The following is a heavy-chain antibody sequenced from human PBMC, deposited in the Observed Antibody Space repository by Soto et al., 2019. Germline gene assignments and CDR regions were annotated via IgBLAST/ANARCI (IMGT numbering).Heavy chain of an antibody. CDR2: VYPGDYPGDSDI. D-gene: IGHD2-8*02. Sequence: PGESLKISCEISGYNFTAYWLGWVRQMPGKGLEWMGIVYPGDYPGDSDIRYNPSFHGQVTISADKSISTAYLQWTSLKASDTAMYYCARLLGFYPEYFDYWGQGTLVTVSS. V-gene: IGHV5-51*01. J-gene: IGHJ4*02. CDR1: GYNFTAYW. CDR3: ARLLGFYPEYFDY.